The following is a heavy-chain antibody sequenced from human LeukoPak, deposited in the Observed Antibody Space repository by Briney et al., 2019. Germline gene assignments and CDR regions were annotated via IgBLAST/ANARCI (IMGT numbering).Heavy chain of an antibody. D-gene: IGHD6-19*01. V-gene: IGHV3-23*01. CDR1: GFTFRSYA. CDR2: ITSGGST. CDR3: AKDRGDSGWYLDY. J-gene: IGHJ4*02. Sequence: GGSLRLSCAASGFTFRSYAMTWVRQAPGKGLEWVSAITSGGSTYYADSVKGRFTISRDNSKNTLYLQMNSLRAEDTAVYYCAKDRGDSGWYLDYWGQGTLVTVSS.